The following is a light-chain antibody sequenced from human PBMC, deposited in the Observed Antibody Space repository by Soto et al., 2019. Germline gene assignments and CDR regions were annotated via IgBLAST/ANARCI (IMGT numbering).Light chain of an antibody. J-gene: IGKJ3*01. Sequence: DIVMTQSPDSLAVSLGERATINCKSSQSVLYSSNSKNHLAWYQQKPGQPPKLLIYWASTRESGVPDRFSGSGSATDFTLTISSLQAEDVAVYYCQQYYSTPITFGAGTKVDIK. CDR3: QQYYSTPIT. CDR2: WAS. V-gene: IGKV4-1*01. CDR1: QSVLYSSNSKNH.